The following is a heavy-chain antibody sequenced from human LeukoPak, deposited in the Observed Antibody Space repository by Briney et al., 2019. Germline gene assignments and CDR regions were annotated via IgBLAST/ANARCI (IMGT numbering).Heavy chain of an antibody. CDR1: GYTFTAYY. Sequence: ASVKVSCKTSGYTFTAYYMHWVRQAPGQGLEWMGWINPNSGGTNYAQKFQGRVTMTRDTSISTAYMELNRLRSDDTAVYYCAGDTILYSGPRHWYFDLWGRGTLATVSS. CDR2: INPNSGGT. J-gene: IGHJ2*01. CDR3: AGDTILYSGPRHWYFDL. D-gene: IGHD5-12*01. V-gene: IGHV1-2*02.